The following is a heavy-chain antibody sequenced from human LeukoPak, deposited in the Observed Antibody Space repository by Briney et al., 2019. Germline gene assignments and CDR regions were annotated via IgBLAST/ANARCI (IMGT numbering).Heavy chain of an antibody. Sequence: SVKVSCKASGFTFTSRSAVQWVRQARGQRIEWIGWIVVDSDNTNYAENFQGRVTITRDMSASTSYMELSSLRSEDTAVYFCAAPYTSSWFDLWGQGTLVTVSS. CDR3: AAPYTSSWFDL. CDR1: GFTFTSRSA. J-gene: IGHJ5*02. D-gene: IGHD6-13*01. V-gene: IGHV1-58*01. CDR2: IVVDSDNT.